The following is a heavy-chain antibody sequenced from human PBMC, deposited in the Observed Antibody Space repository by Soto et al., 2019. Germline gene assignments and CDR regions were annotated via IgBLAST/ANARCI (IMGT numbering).Heavy chain of an antibody. D-gene: IGHD2-2*01. CDR2: ISYDGKDE. Sequence: QVQLVESGGGVVQPGRSLRLSCAASGFTFGLYAMHWVRQAPGKGLEWVTAISYDGKDEYYVDSVKGRFTISRDNYKNTLYLQMNRLRIEDTAVYYCAKVRSDMSAPYQEYFQRWGQGTLVTVSS. CDR1: GFTFGLYA. V-gene: IGHV3-30*04. CDR3: AKVRSDMSAPYQEYFQR. J-gene: IGHJ1*01.